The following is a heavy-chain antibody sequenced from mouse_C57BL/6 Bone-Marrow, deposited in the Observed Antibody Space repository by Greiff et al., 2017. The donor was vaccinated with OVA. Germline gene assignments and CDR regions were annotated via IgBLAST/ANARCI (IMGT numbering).Heavy chain of an antibody. V-gene: IGHV5-15*01. CDR1: GFTFSDYG. J-gene: IGHJ4*01. CDR2: ISNLAYSI. Sequence: DVQLVESGGGLVQPGGSLKLSCAASGFTFSDYGMAWVRQAPRKGPEWVAIISNLAYSIYYADTVTGRFTISRENTKNTLYLEMSSLRSEDADMYYCARLLLPDMDYWGQGTTVTVSS. CDR3: ARLLLPDMDY. D-gene: IGHD1-1*01.